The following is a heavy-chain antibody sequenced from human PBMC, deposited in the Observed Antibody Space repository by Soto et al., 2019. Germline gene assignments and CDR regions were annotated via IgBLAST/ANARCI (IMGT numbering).Heavy chain of an antibody. D-gene: IGHD2-2*01. CDR1: GGTFSSYT. CDR3: ARGYQYCTSTNCPETY. CDR2: IIPKLSMS. Sequence: QVQLVQSGAEVKKPGSSVKVSCQASGGTFSSYTFSWVRQAPGQGLEWMGRIIPKLSMSNYAQKFQGRVTITADKSTSTVYMDLNSLTSEDTAIYYCARGYQYCTSTNCPETYWGQGTLVTVSS. V-gene: IGHV1-69*02. J-gene: IGHJ4*02.